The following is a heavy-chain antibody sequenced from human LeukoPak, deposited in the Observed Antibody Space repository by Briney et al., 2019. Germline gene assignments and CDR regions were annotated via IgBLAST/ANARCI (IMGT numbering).Heavy chain of an antibody. Sequence: GGSLRLSCAASGFTFSSYWMSWVRQAPGKGLEWVANIKKDGSEKYYADSVKGRFTISRDNSKNTLYLQMNSLRAEDTAVYYCARVSIAVAANWFDPWGQGTLVTVSS. J-gene: IGHJ5*02. V-gene: IGHV3-7*03. CDR2: IKKDGSEK. CDR3: ARVSIAVAANWFDP. D-gene: IGHD6-19*01. CDR1: GFTFSSYW.